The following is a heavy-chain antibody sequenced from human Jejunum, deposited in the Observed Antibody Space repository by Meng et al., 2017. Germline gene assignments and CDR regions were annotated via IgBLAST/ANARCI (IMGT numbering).Heavy chain of an antibody. V-gene: IGHV4-39*07. CDR2: IYYSVTT. D-gene: IGHD3-10*02. Sequence: SETLSLTCTVPGGSISSGDYHWAWIRQPPGKGLEWTGSIYYSVTTFQNPSLKSRLTISIDTSKTRFSLKPTSVTAADTAVYYCARVSVRGFYGMDVWGQGTTVTVSS. J-gene: IGHJ6*02. CDR1: GGSISSGDYH. CDR3: ARVSVRGFYGMDV.